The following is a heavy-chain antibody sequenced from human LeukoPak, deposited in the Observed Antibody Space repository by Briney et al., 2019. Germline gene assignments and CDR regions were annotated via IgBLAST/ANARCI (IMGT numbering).Heavy chain of an antibody. V-gene: IGHV2-70*11. CDR1: GFSLKTTGMC. Sequence: SGPTLVKPTQTLTLTCTFSGFSLKTTGMCVSWIRQPPGKALEWLARIDWDDDEYYTTSLKTRLIVSKDTSKNQVVLTMTNMDPVDTATYYCARTRIDYYYLDVWGKGTTVTVSS. CDR3: ARTRIDYYYLDV. CDR2: IDWDDDE. D-gene: IGHD1-26*01. J-gene: IGHJ6*03.